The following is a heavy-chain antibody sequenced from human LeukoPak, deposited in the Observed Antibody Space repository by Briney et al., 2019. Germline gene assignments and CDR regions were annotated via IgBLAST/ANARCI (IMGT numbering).Heavy chain of an antibody. CDR3: ARDTPIAVAGTYFDY. CDR2: INPYNGNT. V-gene: IGHV1-18*01. D-gene: IGHD6-19*01. CDR1: DYTFISYG. J-gene: IGHJ4*02. Sequence: ASVKVSCKASDYTFISYGISWVRQAPGQGLEWMGWINPYNGNTNYVQKLQGRVTMTTETSTSTAYMELRSLRSDDTAVYYCARDTPIAVAGTYFDYWGQGTLVTVSS.